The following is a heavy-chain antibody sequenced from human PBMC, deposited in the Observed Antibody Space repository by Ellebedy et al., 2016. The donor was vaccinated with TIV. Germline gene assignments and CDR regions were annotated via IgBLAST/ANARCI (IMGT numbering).Heavy chain of an antibody. J-gene: IGHJ5*02. CDR1: GYTFTSYG. CDR2: ISAYNGNT. D-gene: IGHD1-7*01. V-gene: IGHV1-18*01. CDR3: ARSLVELQDNWFNP. Sequence: ASVKVSXXASGYTFTSYGISWVRQAPGQGLEWMGWISAYNGNTNYAQKLQGRVTMTTDTSTSTAYMELRSLRSDDTAVYYCARSLVELQDNWFNPWGQGTLVTVSS.